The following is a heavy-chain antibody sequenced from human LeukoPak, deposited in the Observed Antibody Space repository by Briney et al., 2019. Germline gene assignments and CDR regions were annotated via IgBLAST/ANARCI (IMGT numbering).Heavy chain of an antibody. J-gene: IGHJ3*02. V-gene: IGHV3-30*04. CDR3: ARDQSPSSSWPRYLDAFDI. CDR2: ISYDGSNK. Sequence: PGGSLRLSCAASGFTFSSYAMRWVRQAPGKGLEWVAVISYDGSNKYYADSVKGRFTISRDNSKNTLYLQMNSLRAEDTAVYYCARDQSPSSSWPRYLDAFDIWGQGTKVTVSS. D-gene: IGHD6-13*01. CDR1: GFTFSSYA.